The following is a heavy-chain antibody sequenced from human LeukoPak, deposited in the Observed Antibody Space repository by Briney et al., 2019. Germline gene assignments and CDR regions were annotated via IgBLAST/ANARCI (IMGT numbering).Heavy chain of an antibody. Sequence: GGSLRLSCAASGFTFSSYGMHWVRQAPGKGLEWVAVIWYDGSNKYYADSVKGRFTISRDNSKNTLYLQMNSLRAEDTAVYYCARYGDLYYFAYWGQGTLVTVSS. J-gene: IGHJ4*02. D-gene: IGHD4-17*01. CDR3: ARYGDLYYFAY. V-gene: IGHV3-33*01. CDR1: GFTFSSYG. CDR2: IWYDGSNK.